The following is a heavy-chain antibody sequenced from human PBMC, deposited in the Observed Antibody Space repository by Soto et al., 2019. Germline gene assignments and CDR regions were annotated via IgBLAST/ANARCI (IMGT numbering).Heavy chain of an antibody. CDR3: APRDYRSGFFDY. J-gene: IGHJ4*02. V-gene: IGHV4-30-4*02. CDR2: IYYSGRH. Sequence: SETLSLTCTVSGGSISSGDYYWSLIRQPPGKAMEWIGYIYYSGRHYHKTHLKSRLTITKATSTNQVVIKMTTMDTVDTATYYCAPRDYRSGFFDYWGQGVLVTVSS. CDR1: GGSISSGDYY. D-gene: IGHD2-15*01.